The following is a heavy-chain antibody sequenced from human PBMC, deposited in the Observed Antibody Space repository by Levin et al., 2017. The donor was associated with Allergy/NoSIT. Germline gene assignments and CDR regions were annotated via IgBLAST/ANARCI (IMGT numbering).Heavy chain of an antibody. CDR1: GFTFTIYS. J-gene: IGHJ3*02. Sequence: KAGGSLRLSCAASGFTFTIYSMNWVRQAPGKGLEWVSSISSSSSYIYYADSVKGRFTISRDNAKNSLYLQMNSLRAGDTAVYYCARMRRAYYYDSPDAFDIWGQGTMVTVSS. CDR2: ISSSSSYI. V-gene: IGHV3-21*01. CDR3: ARMRRAYYYDSPDAFDI. D-gene: IGHD3-22*01.